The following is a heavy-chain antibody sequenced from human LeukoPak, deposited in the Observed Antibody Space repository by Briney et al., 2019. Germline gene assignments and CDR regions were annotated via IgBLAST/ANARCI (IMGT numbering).Heavy chain of an antibody. CDR3: ARLREVDYFDY. CDR2: IWYDGSNK. V-gene: IGHV3-33*01. J-gene: IGHJ4*02. Sequence: GGSLRLSCAASGFTYSSYGMHWVRQAPGKGLEWVAVIWYDGSNKYYADSLKGRFTISRDNSKNTLYLQMNSLRAEDTAVYYCARLREVDYFDYWGQGTLVTVSS. CDR1: GFTYSSYG. D-gene: IGHD1-26*01.